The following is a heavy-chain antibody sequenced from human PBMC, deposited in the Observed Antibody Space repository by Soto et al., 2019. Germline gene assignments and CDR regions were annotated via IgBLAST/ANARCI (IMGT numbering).Heavy chain of an antibody. CDR1: GGPISSDY. V-gene: IGHV4-59*01. CDR3: ARVGGGMAGNYCDS. Sequence: QVQMQESGPGLVKPSETLSLTCSVSGGPISSDYWSWIRQPPGQGLEWIWYLYYGGSTNYNPSLKIRVYIAVERSSNQFSLKLGSVTAANTAVYYCARVGGGMAGNYCDSWGQGTLVTVSS. CDR2: LYYGGST. D-gene: IGHD3-16*01. J-gene: IGHJ4*02.